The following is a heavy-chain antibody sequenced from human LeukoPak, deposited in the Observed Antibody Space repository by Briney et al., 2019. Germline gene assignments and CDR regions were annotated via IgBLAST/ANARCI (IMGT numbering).Heavy chain of an antibody. CDR3: ARGRIFGVVIITLFDY. CDR1: GGSISSGTYS. CDR2: IYYSGPT. Sequence: SQTLSLTCAVSGGSISSGTYSWRSIRQPPGKGLEWIGYIYYSGPTYYNPSLKSRVTISVDTSKNQFSLKLSSVTAADTAVYYCARGRIFGVVIITLFDYWGQGTLVTVSS. D-gene: IGHD3-3*01. V-gene: IGHV4-30-4*07. J-gene: IGHJ4*02.